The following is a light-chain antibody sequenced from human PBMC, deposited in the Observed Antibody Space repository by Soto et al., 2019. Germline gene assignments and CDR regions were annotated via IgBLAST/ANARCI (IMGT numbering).Light chain of an antibody. CDR3: QQYNNWPPAGT. Sequence: EIVMTQSPATLSVSPGERATLSCRASQSVSSNLAWYQQKPGQSPRLLIYGASTRATGIPARFSGSGSGTQFTLSISSLQSEDSAVYYCQQYNNWPPAGTFGQGTKVEIE. V-gene: IGKV3-15*01. CDR2: GAS. J-gene: IGKJ1*01. CDR1: QSVSSN.